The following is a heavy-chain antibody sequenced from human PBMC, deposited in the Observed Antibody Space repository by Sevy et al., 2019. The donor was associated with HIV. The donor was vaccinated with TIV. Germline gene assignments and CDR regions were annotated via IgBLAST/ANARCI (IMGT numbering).Heavy chain of an antibody. D-gene: IGHD2-2*01. CDR3: ARDGGCSSASCLLYFDS. Sequence: GGSLRLSCAASGFTFSRYSMNWVRQAPGKGLEWVSSISGSSSYIYYADSVKGRFTIYRDNAKNSLYLQMNSLRAEDTAVYYGARDGGCSSASCLLYFDSWGQGTLVTVSS. J-gene: IGHJ4*02. V-gene: IGHV3-21*01. CDR1: GFTFSRYS. CDR2: ISGSSSYI.